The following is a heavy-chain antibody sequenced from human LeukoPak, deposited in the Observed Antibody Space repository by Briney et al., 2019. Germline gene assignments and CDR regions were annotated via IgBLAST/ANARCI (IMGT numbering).Heavy chain of an antibody. Sequence: GGSLRLSCAASGFTFSSYAMYWVRQAPGKGLVWVAIISYDGSNKYYADSVKGQFTISRDNSKNTLYLQINSLRAEDTAVYYCATDPDSSGYYYPIFDYWGQGTLVTVSS. D-gene: IGHD3-22*01. V-gene: IGHV3-30-3*01. CDR2: ISYDGSNK. J-gene: IGHJ4*02. CDR3: ATDPDSSGYYYPIFDY. CDR1: GFTFSSYA.